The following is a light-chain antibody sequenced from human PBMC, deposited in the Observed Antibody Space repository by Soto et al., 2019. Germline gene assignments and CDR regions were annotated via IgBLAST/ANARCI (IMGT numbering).Light chain of an antibody. CDR3: QKYNSYSHT. V-gene: IGKV1-5*03. CDR1: QSINNW. J-gene: IGKJ2*01. Sequence: DIQMTQSPSTLSASVGDRVTITCRASQSINNWLAWYQQKPGKAPKLLIYKASSLESGVPSRFSGSGSGTEFTLTISSLQPDDFATYYCQKYNSYSHTFGQGTKLEIK. CDR2: KAS.